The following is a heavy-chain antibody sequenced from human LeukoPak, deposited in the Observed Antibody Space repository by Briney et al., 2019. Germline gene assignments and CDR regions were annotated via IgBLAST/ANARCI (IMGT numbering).Heavy chain of an antibody. CDR3: ARHPGRTGAFDI. CDR1: GGSISSYY. Sequence: SETLSLTCTASGGSISSYYWSWIRQPPGKGLEWIGYIYYSGSTNYNPSLKSRVTISVDTSKNQFSLKLSSVTAADTAVYYCARHPGRTGAFDIWGQGTMVTVSS. V-gene: IGHV4-59*08. CDR2: IYYSGST. J-gene: IGHJ3*02. D-gene: IGHD3/OR15-3a*01.